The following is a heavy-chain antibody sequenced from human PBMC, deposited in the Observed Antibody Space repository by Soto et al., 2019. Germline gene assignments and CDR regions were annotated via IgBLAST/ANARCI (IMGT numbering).Heavy chain of an antibody. CDR2: INAGNGNT. D-gene: IGHD6-19*01. J-gene: IGHJ4*02. V-gene: IGHV1-3*05. Sequence: QVQLVQSGAEEKKPGASVKVSCKASGYTFTGYAMHWVRQAPGHRLEWMGWINAGNGNTKYSQKFQGRVTITRDTSASAAYMELRSLRSEDTAVYYCARAVAVAADFDYRGQGTLVTVSS. CDR3: ARAVAVAADFDY. CDR1: GYTFTGYA.